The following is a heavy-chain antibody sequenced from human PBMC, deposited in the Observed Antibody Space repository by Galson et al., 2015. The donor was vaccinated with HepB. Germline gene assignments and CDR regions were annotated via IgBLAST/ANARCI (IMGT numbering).Heavy chain of an antibody. CDR3: ARDPHLPRKYYFDY. CDR2: INPKSGDT. CDR1: GYTFTGYY. Sequence: SVKVSCKASGYTFTGYYIHWVRQAPGQGLEWMGWINPKSGDTNYAQKFQGWVTMTSDTSISTAYLELSRLRSDDAAVYYCARDPHLPRKYYFDYWGQGTLVTVSS. J-gene: IGHJ4*02. V-gene: IGHV1-2*04.